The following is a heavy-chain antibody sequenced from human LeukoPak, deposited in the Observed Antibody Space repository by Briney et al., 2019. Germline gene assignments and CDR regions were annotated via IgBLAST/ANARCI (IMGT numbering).Heavy chain of an antibody. CDR1: GGSISSSNW. Sequence: SETLSLTCAVSGGSISSSNWWSWVRQPPGKGLEWIGEIYHSGSTNYNPSLKSRVTISVDTSKNQFSLKLSSVTAADTAVYYCAGWRLGIDPLDPWGQGTLVTVSS. D-gene: IGHD2-21*02. CDR3: AGWRLGIDPLDP. CDR2: IYHSGST. J-gene: IGHJ5*02. V-gene: IGHV4-4*02.